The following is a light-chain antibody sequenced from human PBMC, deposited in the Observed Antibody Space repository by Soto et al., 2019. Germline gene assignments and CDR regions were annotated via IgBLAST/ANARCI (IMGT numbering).Light chain of an antibody. CDR3: QQHDNYPRT. Sequence: DIQLTQSPSFLSASVGGRATITCRASQGISSYLAWYQLKPGKPPKLLISTASTLQSGVPSRFSGSGSGTEFTLTISSLQPEDFAAYYCQQHDNYPRTFGQGTKVDIK. CDR1: QGISSY. CDR2: TAS. V-gene: IGKV1-9*01. J-gene: IGKJ1*01.